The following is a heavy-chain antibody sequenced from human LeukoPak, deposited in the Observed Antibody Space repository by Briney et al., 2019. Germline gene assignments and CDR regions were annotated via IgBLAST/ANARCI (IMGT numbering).Heavy chain of an antibody. CDR2: ISGSGGST. J-gene: IGHJ4*02. CDR3: AKSGGWYSSYFDY. V-gene: IGHV3-23*01. D-gene: IGHD6-19*01. Sequence: PGGSLRLSCAASGFTFSSYAMSWVRQAPGKGLEWVSAISGSGGSTYYADSVKGRFTISRDNSKNTLYLQMSSLRAEDTAVYYCAKSGGWYSSYFDYWGQGTLVTVSS. CDR1: GFTFSSYA.